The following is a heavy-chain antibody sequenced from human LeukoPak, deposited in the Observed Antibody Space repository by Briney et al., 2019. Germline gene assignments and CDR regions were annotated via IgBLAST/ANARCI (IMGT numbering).Heavy chain of an antibody. CDR2: LSGSAGGT. D-gene: IGHD3-16*02. Sequence: GGSLRLSCGVSGITLSNYGMSWVRQAPGKGLEWVAGLSGSAGGTNYADSVKGRFTISRDNSKNTLFLTMDRLRAEDTAVYFCAKRGVVVRVFLVGFHKEAYYFDSWGQGAQVTVSS. V-gene: IGHV3-23*01. CDR1: GITLSNYG. J-gene: IGHJ4*02. CDR3: AKRGVVVRVFLVGFHKEAYYFDS.